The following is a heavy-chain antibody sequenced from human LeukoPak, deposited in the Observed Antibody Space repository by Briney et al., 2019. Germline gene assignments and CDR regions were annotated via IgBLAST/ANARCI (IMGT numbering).Heavy chain of an antibody. CDR1: GYTFTSYY. CDR2: INPSGGST. D-gene: IGHD2-21*02. CDR3: ASSCGGDWGTFGY. J-gene: IGHJ4*02. Sequence: ASVKVSCKVSGYTFTSYYMHWVRQAPGQGLEWMGIINPSGGSTSYAQKFQGRVTMTRDTSTSTVYMELSSLRSEDTAVYYCASSCGGDWGTFGYWGQGTLVTVSS. V-gene: IGHV1-46*01.